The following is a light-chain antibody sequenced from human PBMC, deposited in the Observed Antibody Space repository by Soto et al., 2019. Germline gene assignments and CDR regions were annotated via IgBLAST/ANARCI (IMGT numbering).Light chain of an antibody. V-gene: IGKV1-5*03. CDR3: QQYKSYPWT. J-gene: IGKJ1*01. CDR1: QSPSTW. CDR2: KVS. Sequence: DIQMTQSPSTLSASGGDRVIIXXRASQSPSTWLAWYQQKPGKAPKXMVFKVSSLESGVPSRFSGSGSGTEFTLTISSLQPDDFATYYCQQYKSYPWTFGQGTKVDIK.